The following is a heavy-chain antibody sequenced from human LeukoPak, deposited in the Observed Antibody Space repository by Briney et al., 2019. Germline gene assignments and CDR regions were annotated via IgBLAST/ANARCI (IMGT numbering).Heavy chain of an antibody. CDR3: STVFYGSGSYRDY. V-gene: IGHV3-30-3*01. CDR2: ISYDGSNK. CDR1: GFTFSSYA. D-gene: IGHD3-10*01. Sequence: GGSLRLSCAASGFTFSSYAMHWVRQAPGKGLEWVAVISYDGSNKYYADSVKGRFTISRDNSKNTLYLQMNSLRAEDTAVYYCSTVFYGSGSYRDYWGQGTLVTVSS. J-gene: IGHJ4*02.